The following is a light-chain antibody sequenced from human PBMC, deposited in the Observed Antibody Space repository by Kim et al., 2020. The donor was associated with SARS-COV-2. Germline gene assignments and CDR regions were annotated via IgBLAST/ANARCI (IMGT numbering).Light chain of an antibody. CDR2: DVN. V-gene: IGLV2-14*04. CDR3: CSYTTSNTVI. CDR1: SSDIGAYNY. J-gene: IGLJ2*01. Sequence: GQSITISCTGTSSDIGAYNYVSWYQKNPGKAPKIMIYDVNRRPSGVSHRFSGSKSGNTASLTISGLQAEDEADYYCCSYTTSNTVIFGGGTKLTVL.